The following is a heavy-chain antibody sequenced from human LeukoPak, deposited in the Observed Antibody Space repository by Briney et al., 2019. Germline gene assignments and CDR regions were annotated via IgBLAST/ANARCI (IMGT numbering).Heavy chain of an antibody. Sequence: GASVKVSCEVSGYTLTELSMHWVRQAPGKGLEWMGGLDPEDGETIYAQKFQGRVTMTEDTSTDTAYMELSSLRSEDTAVYYCATWEAVAGNFDYWGQGTLVTVSP. CDR1: GYTLTELS. CDR2: LDPEDGET. CDR3: ATWEAVAGNFDY. D-gene: IGHD6-19*01. J-gene: IGHJ4*02. V-gene: IGHV1-24*01.